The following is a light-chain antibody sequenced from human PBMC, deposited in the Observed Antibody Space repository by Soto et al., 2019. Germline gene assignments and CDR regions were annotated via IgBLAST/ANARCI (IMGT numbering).Light chain of an antibody. CDR1: QSVSNNY. CDR2: GAS. CDR3: QQYGSSGT. J-gene: IGKJ1*01. V-gene: IGKV3-20*01. Sequence: IVLTHSPGPLSLSPGERTTLSCRASQSVSNNYLAWYQQKPGQAPRLLIYGASNRATGIPDRFSGSGSGTDFTLTISRLEPDDFAVYYCQQYGSSGTFGQGTKVDI.